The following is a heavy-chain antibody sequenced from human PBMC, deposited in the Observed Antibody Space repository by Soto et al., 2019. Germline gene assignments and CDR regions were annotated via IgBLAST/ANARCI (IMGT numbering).Heavy chain of an antibody. Sequence: RASVKVSCKASGYNFTGYYMHWVRQAPGQGLEWMGWINPNSGGTNYAQKFQGRVTMTRDTSISTAYMELSRLRSDDTAVYYCARSRLGGEAPQPYEDFDIWGQGTRVTVSS. V-gene: IGHV1-2*02. D-gene: IGHD3-16*01. CDR3: ARSRLGGEAPQPYEDFDI. CDR1: GYNFTGYY. CDR2: INPNSGGT. J-gene: IGHJ3*02.